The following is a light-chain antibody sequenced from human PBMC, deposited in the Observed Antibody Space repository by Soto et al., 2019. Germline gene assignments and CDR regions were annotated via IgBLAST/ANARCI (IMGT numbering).Light chain of an antibody. CDR3: AAWDGSLNAYV. V-gene: IGLV1-36*01. CDR1: SSNIGNNA. J-gene: IGLJ1*01. Sequence: QLVLTQPPSVSAAPRQRVTISCSGSSSNIGNNAVNWYQQLPGKAPKLLIYFDDLLPSGVSNRFSGSKSGTSASLAISGLQSEDEADYYCAAWDGSLNAYVFGTGTKVTVL. CDR2: FDD.